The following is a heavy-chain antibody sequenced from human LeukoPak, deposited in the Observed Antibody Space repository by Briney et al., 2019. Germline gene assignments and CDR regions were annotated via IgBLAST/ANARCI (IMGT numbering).Heavy chain of an antibody. Sequence: PSETLSLTCTVSGGSISSYYWSWIRQPPGKGLEWIGYIYYSGSTNYNPSLKSRVTISVDTSKNQFSLKLSSVTAADTAVYYCAGLPAGSDNWFDPWGQGTLVTVSS. CDR2: IYYSGST. V-gene: IGHV4-59*08. J-gene: IGHJ5*02. CDR1: GGSISSYY. D-gene: IGHD3-10*01. CDR3: AGLPAGSDNWFDP.